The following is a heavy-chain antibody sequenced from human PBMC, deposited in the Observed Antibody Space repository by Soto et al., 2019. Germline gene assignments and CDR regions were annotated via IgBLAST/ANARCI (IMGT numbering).Heavy chain of an antibody. Sequence: GGSLRLSCTVSGFSVTNSYINWVRQAPGKGLEWVSILYSSGTTYYADSVRGRFTVSRDDSKNTLFLHMNSLRADDAAVYYCARDWSKFSYNYPFYYAMDAWGQGATVTVSS. D-gene: IGHD5-18*01. CDR1: GFSVTNSY. V-gene: IGHV3-53*01. J-gene: IGHJ6*02. CDR3: ARDWSKFSYNYPFYYAMDA. CDR2: LYSSGTT.